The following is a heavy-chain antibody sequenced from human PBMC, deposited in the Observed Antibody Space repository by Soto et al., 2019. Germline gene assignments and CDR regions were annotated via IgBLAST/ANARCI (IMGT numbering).Heavy chain of an antibody. CDR2: IVVGSGNT. CDR1: GFTFTSSA. D-gene: IGHD3-10*01. CDR3: AAASVSETRYYYCGMDV. Sequence: ASVKVSCKASGFTFTSSAVQWVRQARGQRLEWIGWIVVGSGNTNYAQKFQERVTITRDMSTSTAYMELSSLRSEDTAVYYCAAASVSETRYYYCGMDVWGQGTTVTVSS. J-gene: IGHJ6*02. V-gene: IGHV1-58*01.